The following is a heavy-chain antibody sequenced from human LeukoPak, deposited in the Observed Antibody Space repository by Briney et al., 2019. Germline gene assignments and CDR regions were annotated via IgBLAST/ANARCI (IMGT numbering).Heavy chain of an antibody. CDR2: IRYDGSNT. J-gene: IGHJ4*02. V-gene: IGHV3-30*02. D-gene: IGHD2/OR15-2a*01. CDR3: ARDGTSYYYIYY. CDR1: GFTFNNYG. Sequence: GSLRLSCAASGFTFNNYGMHWVRQAPGKGLEWLAFIRYDGSNTYYADSVKGRFTVSRDDSKNTLYLQMNSLRGDDTAVYYCARDGTSYYYIYYWGQGTLVTVSS.